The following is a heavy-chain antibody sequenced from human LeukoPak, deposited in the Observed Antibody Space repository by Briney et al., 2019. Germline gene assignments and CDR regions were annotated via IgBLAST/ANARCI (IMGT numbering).Heavy chain of an antibody. Sequence: GGSLRLSCVASGFTFNKYAMDWVRQAPGKGLEWVASISYDDTNKIYSDSVKGRFTVSRDRTNNTLYLQMHGLRAEDTAVYYCARDCSSATCYAAFDYWGQGVLVTVSS. J-gene: IGHJ4*02. CDR2: ISYDDTNK. CDR1: GFTFNKYA. V-gene: IGHV3-30-3*01. D-gene: IGHD2-2*01. CDR3: ARDCSSATCYAAFDY.